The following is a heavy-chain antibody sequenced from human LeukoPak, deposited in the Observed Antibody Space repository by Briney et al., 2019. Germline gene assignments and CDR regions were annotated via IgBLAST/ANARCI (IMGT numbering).Heavy chain of an antibody. Sequence: PSETLSLTCSVSDDSITMYYWTWIRQPPGKGLEWIGYVDHTGSTNFNPSLNGRVSISRDTTKNLFSLRLRSVTAADTAVYFCARGRVSSSTWYSTYYSYFYMDVWGKGTTVTVS. CDR1: DDSITMYY. CDR3: ARGRVSSSTWYSTYYSYFYMDV. CDR2: VDHTGST. D-gene: IGHD1-1*01. J-gene: IGHJ6*03. V-gene: IGHV4-59*01.